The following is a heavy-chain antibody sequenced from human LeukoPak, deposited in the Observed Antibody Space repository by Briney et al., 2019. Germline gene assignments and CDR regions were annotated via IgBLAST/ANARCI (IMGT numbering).Heavy chain of an antibody. CDR3: AREGGPYRPLDY. J-gene: IGHJ4*02. V-gene: IGHV4-31*03. CDR2: IYYSGST. Sequence: SETLSLTCPVSSGSISSGVYYWSWIRQHPGKGLEWIGYIYYSGSTYYNPSLKSRVTISVDKSENHISLKLTSVTAADTAVYYCAREGGPYRPLDYSGQGTLVTVAS. CDR1: SGSISSGVYY.